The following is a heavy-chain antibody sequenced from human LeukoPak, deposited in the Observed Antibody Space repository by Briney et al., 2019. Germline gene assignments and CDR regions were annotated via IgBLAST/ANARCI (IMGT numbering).Heavy chain of an antibody. Sequence: PGGSLRLSCLASGITFSNYAMTWVRQAPGKGLEWVSAISSSGGSTYYADSVKGRFTISRDNSKNTLYLQMNSLRAEDTAVYYCVRIQLWRYFDYWGQGTLVTVSS. CDR1: GITFSNYA. CDR2: ISSSGGST. CDR3: VRIQLWRYFDY. J-gene: IGHJ4*02. D-gene: IGHD5-18*01. V-gene: IGHV3-23*01.